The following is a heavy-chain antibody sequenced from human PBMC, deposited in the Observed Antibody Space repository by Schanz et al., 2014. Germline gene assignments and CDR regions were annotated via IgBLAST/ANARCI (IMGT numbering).Heavy chain of an antibody. CDR1: GFTFSSYG. D-gene: IGHD1-26*01. CDR3: AKELYSGSHYGWFDP. CDR2: IWYDGSNK. Sequence: QVQLVESGGGVVQPGRSLRLSCAASGFTFSSYGMHWVRQAPGKGLEWVAVIWYDGSNKYYADSVKGRFTISRDNSNHTLYLQMNSLRANDTAVYYCAKELYSGSHYGWFDPWGQGTLVTVSS. J-gene: IGHJ5*02. V-gene: IGHV3-33*06.